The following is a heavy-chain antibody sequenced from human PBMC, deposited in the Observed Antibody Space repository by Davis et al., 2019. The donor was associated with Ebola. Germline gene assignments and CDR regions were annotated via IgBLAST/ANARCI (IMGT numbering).Heavy chain of an antibody. Sequence: GESLKISCAASGFTFSSYGMHWVRQAPGKGLEWVAVIWYDGSNKYYADSVKGRFTISRDNSKNTLYLQMNSLRAEDTAVYYCAREDRYSSGWYYYYYGMDVWGQGTTVTVSS. CDR1: GFTFSSYG. J-gene: IGHJ6*02. D-gene: IGHD6-19*01. CDR2: IWYDGSNK. CDR3: AREDRYSSGWYYYYYGMDV. V-gene: IGHV3-33*01.